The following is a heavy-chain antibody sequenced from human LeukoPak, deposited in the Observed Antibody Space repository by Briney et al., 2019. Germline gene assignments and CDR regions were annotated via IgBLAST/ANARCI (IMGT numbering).Heavy chain of an antibody. V-gene: IGHV1-2*02. Sequence: ASVKVSCKASGYTFTGYYMHWVRQAPGQGLEWMGWINPNSGGTNYAQKFQGRVTMTRDTSISTAYMELSRLRSDDTAVYYCATGGIAAAYGQPDWFDPWGQGTLVTVSS. CDR3: ATGGIAAAYGQPDWFDP. CDR1: GYTFTGYY. D-gene: IGHD6-13*01. CDR2: INPNSGGT. J-gene: IGHJ5*02.